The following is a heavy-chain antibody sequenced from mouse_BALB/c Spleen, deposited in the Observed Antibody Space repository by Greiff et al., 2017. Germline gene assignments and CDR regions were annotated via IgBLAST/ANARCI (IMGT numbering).Heavy chain of an antibody. CDR3: AKGTTATAWFAY. CDR1: GFTFSSYA. CDR2: ISSGGSYT. V-gene: IGHV5-9-3*01. D-gene: IGHD1-2*01. Sequence: EVNLVESGGGLVKPGGSLKLSCAASGFTFSSYAMSWVRQTPEKRLEWVATISSGGSYTYYPDSVKGRFTISRDNAKNTLYLQMSSLRSEDTAMYYCAKGTTATAWFAYWGQGTLVTVSA. J-gene: IGHJ3*01.